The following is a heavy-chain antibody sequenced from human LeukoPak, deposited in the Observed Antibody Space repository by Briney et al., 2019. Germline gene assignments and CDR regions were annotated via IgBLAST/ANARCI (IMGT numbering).Heavy chain of an antibody. V-gene: IGHV4-34*01. CDR1: GGSFSGYY. Sequence: SETLSLTCAVYGGSFSGYYWSWIRQPPGKGLEWIGEINHSGSTNYNPSLKSRVAISVDTSKNQFSLKLSSVTAADTAVYYCARFRYYYDSSGLDYWGQGTLVTVSS. CDR2: INHSGST. D-gene: IGHD3-22*01. CDR3: ARFRYYYDSSGLDY. J-gene: IGHJ4*02.